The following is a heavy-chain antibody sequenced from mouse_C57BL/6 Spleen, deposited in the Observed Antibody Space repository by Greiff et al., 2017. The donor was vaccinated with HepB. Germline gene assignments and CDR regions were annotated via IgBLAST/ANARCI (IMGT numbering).Heavy chain of an antibody. CDR2: ISSGGSYT. CDR1: GFTFSSYG. J-gene: IGHJ4*01. V-gene: IGHV5-6*01. D-gene: IGHD2-4*01. Sequence: EVHLVESGGDLVKPGGSLKLSCAASGFTFSSYGMSWVRQTPDKRLEWVATISSGGSYTYYPDSVKGRFTISRDNAKNTLYLQMSSLKSEDTAMYYCARHVHDYDKGYYYAMDYWGQGTSVTVSS. CDR3: ARHVHDYDKGYYYAMDY.